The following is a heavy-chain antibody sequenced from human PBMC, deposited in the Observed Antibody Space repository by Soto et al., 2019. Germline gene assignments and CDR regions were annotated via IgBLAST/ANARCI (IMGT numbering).Heavy chain of an antibody. J-gene: IGHJ5*02. CDR3: ARDLYPSSATFDP. D-gene: IGHD1-26*01. CDR2: INAGNGDT. Sequence: ASVKVSCKASGYTFTAYAIHWVRQAPGQRLEWMGWINAGNGDTKYSQNFQGRVAITRDTSATTAYMELSSLRSEDTAVYYCARDLYPSSATFDPWGQGTRVTVSS. CDR1: GYTFTAYA. V-gene: IGHV1-3*01.